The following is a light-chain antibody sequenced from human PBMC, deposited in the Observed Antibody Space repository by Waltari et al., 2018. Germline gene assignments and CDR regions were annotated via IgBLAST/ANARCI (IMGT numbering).Light chain of an antibody. CDR1: SRRRYY. V-gene: IGLV3-19*01. Sequence: SSELTQDPAVSVALGQTVRITCQGDSRRRYYASWYQQRPGHAHRLVLYGQDNRPSGIPDRFSGSTSGDTASLTITGAQAEDEADYYCHARDTISTRVFGGGTRLTV. CDR2: GQD. J-gene: IGLJ3*02. CDR3: HARDTISTRV.